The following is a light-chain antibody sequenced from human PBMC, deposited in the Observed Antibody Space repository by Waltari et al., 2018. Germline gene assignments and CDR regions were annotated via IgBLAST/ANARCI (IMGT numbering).Light chain of an antibody. CDR2: WAS. Sequence: DIVMTQSPDSLAVSLGERATINCKSSQSVLYSSNNKNYLAWYQLKPGQPPKLLISWASTREAGVPDRFSGSESGTDFTLTISSLQAEDVALYFCQQYHTTPYTFGQGTKLEIK. CDR1: QSVLYSSNNKNY. V-gene: IGKV4-1*01. J-gene: IGKJ2*01. CDR3: QQYHTTPYT.